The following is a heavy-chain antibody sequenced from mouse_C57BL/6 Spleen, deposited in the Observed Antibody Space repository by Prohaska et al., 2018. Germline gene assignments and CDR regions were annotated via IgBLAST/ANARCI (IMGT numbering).Heavy chain of an antibody. J-gene: IGHJ4*01. Sequence: EVQLVESGGGLVQPKGSLKLSCAASGFSFNTYAMNWVRQAPGKGLEWVARIRSKSNNYATYYADSVKDRFTISRDDSESMLYLQMNNLKTEDTAMYYCVGDSNYIYAMDYWGQGTSVTVSS. D-gene: IGHD2-5*01. CDR3: VGDSNYIYAMDY. CDR2: IRSKSNNYAT. V-gene: IGHV10-1*01. CDR1: GFSFNTYA.